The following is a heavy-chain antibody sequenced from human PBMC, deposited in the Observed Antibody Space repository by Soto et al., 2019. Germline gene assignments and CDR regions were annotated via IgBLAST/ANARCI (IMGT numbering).Heavy chain of an antibody. Sequence: QVTLKESGPALVKPTETLTLTCTVSGFSLTTGKMSVSWIRQPPGKALEWLAHIFSDNERSYSTSLQGRLTISKDTSGSQVVLSMTNVDPVDTATYYCARMNVDSYQFYYAMDVWGQGTTVTVSS. J-gene: IGHJ6*02. D-gene: IGHD4-17*01. CDR2: IFSDNER. CDR3: ARMNVDSYQFYYAMDV. V-gene: IGHV2-26*01. CDR1: GFSLTTGKMS.